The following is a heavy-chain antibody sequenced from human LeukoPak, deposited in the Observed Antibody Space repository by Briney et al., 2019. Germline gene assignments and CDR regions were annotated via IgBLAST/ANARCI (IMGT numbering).Heavy chain of an antibody. CDR3: AKGFSSGPWDACDI. Sequence: GGSLRLSCAASGFTFSSYGMHWVRQAPGKGLEWVAVISYDGSKKYYADSVKGRFTISRDSSKNMLYLQMNGLRVEDTAVYYCAKGFSSGPWDACDIWGQGTMVTVSS. CDR2: ISYDGSKK. CDR1: GFTFSSYG. D-gene: IGHD3-22*01. J-gene: IGHJ3*02. V-gene: IGHV3-30*18.